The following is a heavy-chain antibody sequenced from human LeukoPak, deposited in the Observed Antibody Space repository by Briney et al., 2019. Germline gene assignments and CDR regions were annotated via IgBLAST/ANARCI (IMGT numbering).Heavy chain of an antibody. Sequence: PSGTLSLTCTVSGGSISSYYWSWIRQPPGKGLEWIGYIYYSGSTNYNPSLKSRVTISVGTSKNQFSLKLSSVTAADTAVYYCARATRGYSYGPLDYWGQGTLVTVSS. V-gene: IGHV4-59*01. D-gene: IGHD5-18*01. J-gene: IGHJ4*02. CDR3: ARATRGYSYGPLDY. CDR2: IYYSGST. CDR1: GGSISSYY.